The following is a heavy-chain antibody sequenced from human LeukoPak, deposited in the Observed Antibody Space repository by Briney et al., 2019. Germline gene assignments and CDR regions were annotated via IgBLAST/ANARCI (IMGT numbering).Heavy chain of an antibody. CDR2: ISYDGSNK. Sequence: GRSLRLSCAASGFTFSSYAMHWVRQAPGKGLEWVAVISYDGSNKYYADSVKGRFTISRDNSKNTLYLQMNSLRAEDTAVFYCGRNLEHRGPAGGGDYWGQGTLVTVSS. CDR3: GRNLEHRGPAGGGDY. V-gene: IGHV3-30*04. CDR1: GFTFSSYA. J-gene: IGHJ4*02. D-gene: IGHD3-3*01.